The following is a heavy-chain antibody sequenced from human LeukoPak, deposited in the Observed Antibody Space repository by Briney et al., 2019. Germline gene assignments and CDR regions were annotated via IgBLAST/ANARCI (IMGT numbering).Heavy chain of an antibody. J-gene: IGHJ4*02. Sequence: SETLSLTCTVSGGSISSYYWSWIRQPPGKGLEWIGYIYYSGSTNYNPSLKSRVTISVDTSKNQFSLKLSSVTAADTAVYYCARSEISYYLDYWGQGTLVTVSS. CDR3: ARSEISYYLDY. CDR2: IYYSGST. V-gene: IGHV4-59*01. CDR1: GGSISSYY. D-gene: IGHD6-6*01.